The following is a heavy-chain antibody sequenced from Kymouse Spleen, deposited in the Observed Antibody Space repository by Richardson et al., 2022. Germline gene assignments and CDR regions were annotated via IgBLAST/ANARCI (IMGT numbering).Heavy chain of an antibody. CDR2: IYYSGST. CDR1: GGSISSSSYY. Sequence: QLQLQESGPGLVKPSETLSLTCTVSGGSISSSSYYWGWIRQPPGKGLEWIGSIYYSGSTYYNPSLKSRVTISVDTSKNQFSLKLSSVTAADTAVYYCARKGISGSYYWFDPWGQGTLVTVSS. D-gene: IGHD1-26*01. J-gene: IGHJ5*02. CDR3: ARKGISGSYYWFDP. V-gene: IGHV4-39*01.